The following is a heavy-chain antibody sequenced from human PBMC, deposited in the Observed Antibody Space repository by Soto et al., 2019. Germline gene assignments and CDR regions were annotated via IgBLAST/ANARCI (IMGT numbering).Heavy chain of an antibody. Sequence: QVQLVQSGSEVKMPGSSVKVSCKTSGGTFSRHAINSLRQAPGQGLEWMGGIIPMFGTTNYAQKFKGRVTISAEESTGTAYMELSSLRSEDAAVYYCARAAIHGSSWYFWFDPWGQGTLVTVST. CDR3: ARAAIHGSSWYFWFDP. CDR1: GGTFSRHA. CDR2: IIPMFGTT. J-gene: IGHJ5*02. V-gene: IGHV1-69*01. D-gene: IGHD6-13*01.